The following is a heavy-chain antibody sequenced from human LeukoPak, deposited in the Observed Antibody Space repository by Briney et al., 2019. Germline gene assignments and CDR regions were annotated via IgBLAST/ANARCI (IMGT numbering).Heavy chain of an antibody. J-gene: IGHJ4*02. D-gene: IGHD3-10*01. Sequence: GGSLRLSCAASGFTFSSYSMNWVRQAPGKGLEWVSSISSSSSYIYYADSVKGRFTISRDNAKNSLYLQMNSLRAEDTAVYYCARDHRGALGDYYFDYWGQGTLVTVSS. V-gene: IGHV3-21*01. CDR1: GFTFSSYS. CDR2: ISSSSSYI. CDR3: ARDHRGALGDYYFDY.